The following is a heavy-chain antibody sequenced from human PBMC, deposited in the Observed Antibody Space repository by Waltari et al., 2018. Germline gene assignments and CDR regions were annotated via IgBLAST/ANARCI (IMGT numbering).Heavy chain of an antibody. CDR2: SNTNTGKP. V-gene: IGHV7-4-1*02. CDR3: ARGDIVIVPAADNWFDP. Sequence: QVQLVQSGSEMKKPGASVKVSCKASGYTFINYGVTWVRQAPGQGLEWMGWSNTNTGKPTYAQGVTGRFVFSSETSVNTAYLQISNLKTEDTAVYYCARGDIVIVPAADNWFDPWGQGTLVTVSS. J-gene: IGHJ5*02. CDR1: GYTFINYG. D-gene: IGHD2-15*01.